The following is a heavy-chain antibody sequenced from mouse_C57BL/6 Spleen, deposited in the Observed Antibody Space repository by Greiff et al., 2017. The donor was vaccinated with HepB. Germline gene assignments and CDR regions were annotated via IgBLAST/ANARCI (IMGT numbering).Heavy chain of an antibody. J-gene: IGHJ1*03. CDR3: ARKGLWGYFDV. CDR1: GYAFSSSW. Sequence: QVQLKESGPELVKPGASVKISCKASGYAFSSSWMNWVKQRPGKGLEWIGRIYPGDGDTNYNGKFKGKATLTADKSSSTAYMQLSSLTSEDSAVYCCARKGLWGYFDVWGTGTTVTVSS. V-gene: IGHV1-82*01. D-gene: IGHD1-1*01. CDR2: IYPGDGDT.